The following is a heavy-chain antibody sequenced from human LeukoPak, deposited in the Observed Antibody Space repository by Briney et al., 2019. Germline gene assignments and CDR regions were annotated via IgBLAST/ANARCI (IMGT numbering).Heavy chain of an antibody. Sequence: GASVKVSCKASGYTFTSYDINWVRQATGQGLEWMGWMNPNSGNTGYAQKFQGRVTITRNTTISTAYMELSSPRSEDTAVYYCARGFDILTGYYNVDFDYWGQGTLVTVSS. CDR3: ARGFDILTGYYNVDFDY. CDR1: GYTFTSYD. CDR2: MNPNSGNT. D-gene: IGHD3-9*01. V-gene: IGHV1-8*03. J-gene: IGHJ4*02.